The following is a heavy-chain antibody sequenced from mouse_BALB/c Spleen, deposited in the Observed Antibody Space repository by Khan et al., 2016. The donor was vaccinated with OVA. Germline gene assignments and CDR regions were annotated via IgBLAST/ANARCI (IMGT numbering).Heavy chain of an antibody. D-gene: IGHD4-1*01. V-gene: IGHV5-6*01. J-gene: IGHJ3*01. CDR1: GFTFRNYG. CDR2: ISSDGTYT. CDR3: TSHVTGAFAY. Sequence: EVELVESGGDLVKPGGSLKLSCAASGFTFRNYGMSWVRKTPDKRLEWVATISSDGTYTYYPDSVKGRFTISRNNAKNTLYLQMSSLKSEDTAMYYCTSHVTGAFAYWGQGTLVTVSA.